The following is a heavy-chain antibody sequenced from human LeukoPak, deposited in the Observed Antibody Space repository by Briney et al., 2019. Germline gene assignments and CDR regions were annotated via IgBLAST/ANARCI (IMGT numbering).Heavy chain of an antibody. V-gene: IGHV1-8*01. CDR3: ARAVNYYDSSGYYSPADY. J-gene: IGHJ4*02. D-gene: IGHD3-22*01. Sequence: ASVKVSCKASGYTFTCYDINWVRQATGQGLEWMGWMNPNSGNTGYAQKFQGRVTMTRNTSISTAYMELSSLRSEDTAVYYCARAVNYYDSSGYYSPADYWGQGTLVTASS. CDR2: MNPNSGNT. CDR1: GYTFTCYD.